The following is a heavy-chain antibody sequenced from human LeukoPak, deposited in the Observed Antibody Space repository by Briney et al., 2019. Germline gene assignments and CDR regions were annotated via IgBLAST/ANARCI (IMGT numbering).Heavy chain of an antibody. D-gene: IGHD5-18*01. J-gene: IGHJ4*02. V-gene: IGHV4-34*01. CDR2: INHSGST. Sequence: SETLSLTCAVYGGSFSGYYWSWIRQPPGKGLEWIGEINHSGSTNYNPSLKSRVTISVDTSENQFSLKQSSVTAADPAVYYCARVDSHGNLNFDYWGQGTLVTVSS. CDR1: GGSFSGYY. CDR3: ARVDSHGNLNFDY.